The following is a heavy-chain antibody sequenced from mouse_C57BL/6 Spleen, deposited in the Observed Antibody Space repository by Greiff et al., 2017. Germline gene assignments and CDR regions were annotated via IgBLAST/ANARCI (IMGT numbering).Heavy chain of an antibody. CDR1: GYAFSSSW. V-gene: IGHV1-82*01. D-gene: IGHD2-4*01. CDR2: IYPGDGDT. J-gene: IGHJ4*01. Sequence: QVQLQQSGPELVKPGASVKISCKASGYAFSSSWMNWVKQRPGKGLEWIGRIYPGDGDTNYNGKFKGKATLTADKSSSTAYMQLSSLTSEDSAVDFCARKSRLRRYAMDYWGQGTSVTVSS. CDR3: ARKSRLRRYAMDY.